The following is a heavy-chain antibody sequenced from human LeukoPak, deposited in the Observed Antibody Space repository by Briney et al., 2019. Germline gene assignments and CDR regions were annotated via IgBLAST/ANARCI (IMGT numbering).Heavy chain of an antibody. V-gene: IGHV4-4*02. Sequence: SGALSLTCAVSGGSISSSNWWRWVRPPPGKGVGWIGEIYHGGNTNYNPSLKSRVTISVDKSKNQFSLKLSSVTAADTAVYYCAISTAWRYYFDYWGQGTLVTVSS. J-gene: IGHJ4*02. CDR1: GGSISSSNW. CDR3: AISTAWRYYFDY. CDR2: IYHGGNT. D-gene: IGHD5-18*01.